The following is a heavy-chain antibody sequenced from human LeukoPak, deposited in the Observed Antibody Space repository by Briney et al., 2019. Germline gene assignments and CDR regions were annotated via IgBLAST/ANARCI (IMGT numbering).Heavy chain of an antibody. CDR1: GGSISSGGYS. V-gene: IGHV4-30-2*05. D-gene: IGHD1-26*01. Sequence: SQTLSLTCAVSGGSISSGGYSWSWIRQPPGKGLEWIGYIYHSGSTYYNPSLKSRVTISVDTSKNQFSLKLSSVTAADTAVYYCARDRADSSTIDYWGQGTLVTVSS. J-gene: IGHJ4*02. CDR2: IYHSGST. CDR3: ARDRADSSTIDY.